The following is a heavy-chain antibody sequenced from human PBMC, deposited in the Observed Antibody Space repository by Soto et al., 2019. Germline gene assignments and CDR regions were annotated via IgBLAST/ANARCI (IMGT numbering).Heavy chain of an antibody. J-gene: IGHJ1*01. CDR1: GFTFSSYA. D-gene: IGHD1-26*01. CDR3: ARDKGGGSYHSFQH. V-gene: IGHV3-30-3*01. Sequence: QVQLVESGGGVVQPGRSLRLSCAASGFTFSSYAMHWVRQAPGKGLEWVAVISYDGSNKYYADSVKGRFTISRDNSKNTLYMQMSSLGAEDTAVYYCARDKGGGSYHSFQHWGQGTLVTVSS. CDR2: ISYDGSNK.